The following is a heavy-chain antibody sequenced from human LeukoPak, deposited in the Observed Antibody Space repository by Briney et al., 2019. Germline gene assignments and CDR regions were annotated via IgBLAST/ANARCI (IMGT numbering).Heavy chain of an antibody. V-gene: IGHV1-18*04. CDR3: ARIRRIAAAGKGYYYYGMDV. D-gene: IGHD6-13*01. CDR1: GYTFTSYG. CDR2: ISAYNGNT. Sequence: ASVEVSCKASGYTFTSYGISWVRQAPGQGLEWMGWISAYNGNTNYAQKLQGRVTMTTDTSTSTAYMELRSLRSDDTAVYYCARIRRIAAAGKGYYYYGMDVWGKGTTVTVSS. J-gene: IGHJ6*04.